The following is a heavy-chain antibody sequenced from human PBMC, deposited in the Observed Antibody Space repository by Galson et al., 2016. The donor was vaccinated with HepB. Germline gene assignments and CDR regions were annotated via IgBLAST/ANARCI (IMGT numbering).Heavy chain of an antibody. CDR3: ARDARTPRRVVLNDY. CDR1: GYKFSSFG. J-gene: IGHJ4*02. V-gene: IGHV1-18*01. Sequence: SVKVSCKAFGYKFSSFGISWARQAPGQGLEWMGRISGYNGDTHYAQKFEDRVIMTLDSSTNTVFLEMRRLKFDDAALYFCARDARTPRRVVLNDYWGRGTLVTVAS. D-gene: IGHD3-10*01. CDR2: ISGYNGDT.